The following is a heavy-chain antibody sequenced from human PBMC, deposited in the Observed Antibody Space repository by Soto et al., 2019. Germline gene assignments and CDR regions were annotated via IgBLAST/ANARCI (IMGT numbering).Heavy chain of an antibody. J-gene: IGHJ4*02. CDR3: TRGMYSAYETSPLYFDF. Sequence: LRLSCTASGFTFGGYALSWFRQAPGRGLEWLGFIRGKAYYGTTECAASVRGRFTISRDDSNSIAYLQMNSLKTEDTAVYYCTRGMYSAYETSPLYFDFWGQGTLVTVSS. CDR2: IRGKAYYGTT. CDR1: GFTFGGYA. V-gene: IGHV3-49*03. D-gene: IGHD5-12*01.